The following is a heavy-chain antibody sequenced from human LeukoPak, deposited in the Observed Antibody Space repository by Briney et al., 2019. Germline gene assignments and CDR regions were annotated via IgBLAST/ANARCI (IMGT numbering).Heavy chain of an antibody. J-gene: IGHJ6*03. Sequence: SETMSLTCTLSSRSISSLYWSWIRQPPGKVLEWVGYIYYSGSTNYNPSLKSRVTISVDTSKNQFSLKLSSVTAADTAVYYCARVVSFDYYYYYMDVWGKGTTVTVSS. CDR3: ARVVSFDYYYYYMDV. CDR2: IYYSGST. CDR1: SRSISSLY. V-gene: IGHV4-59*11.